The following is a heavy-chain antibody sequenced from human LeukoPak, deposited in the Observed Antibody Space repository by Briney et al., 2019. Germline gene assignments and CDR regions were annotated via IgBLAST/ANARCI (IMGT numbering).Heavy chain of an antibody. J-gene: IGHJ4*02. V-gene: IGHV1-24*01. CDR3: ATRRYNWNDEDY. CDR1: GYTLTELS. CDR2: FDPEDGET. Sequence: ASVKVSCKVSGYTLTELSMHWVRQAPGKGLEWMGGFDPEDGETIYAQKFQGRVTMTEDTSTDTAYMELSSLRSEDTAVYYCATRRYNWNDEDYWGQGTLVTVSS. D-gene: IGHD1-20*01.